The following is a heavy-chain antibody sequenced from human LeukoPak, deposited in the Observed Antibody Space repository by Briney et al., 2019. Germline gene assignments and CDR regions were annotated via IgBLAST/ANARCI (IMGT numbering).Heavy chain of an antibody. CDR2: INPGGSSI. Sequence: PGRSLRPSCAASGFTFSSHWMHWVRQVPGKGLVWVARINPGGSSITYADSVKGRFTISRDNAKNTLYLQMDSLRAEDTGVYYCARSNQADDYWGQGTLVTVSS. CDR1: GFTFSSHW. J-gene: IGHJ4*02. D-gene: IGHD1-14*01. CDR3: ARSNQADDY. V-gene: IGHV3-74*01.